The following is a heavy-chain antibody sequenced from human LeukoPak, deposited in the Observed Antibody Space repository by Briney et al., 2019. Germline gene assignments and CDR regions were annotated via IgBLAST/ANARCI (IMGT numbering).Heavy chain of an antibody. Sequence: SETLSLTCTVSGGSISSSSYYWGWIRQPPGKGLEWIGSIYYSGSTYYNPSLKSRVTISVDTSKNQFSLKLSSVTAADTAVYYCARKDYYDSSGYYFPEFDYWGQGTLVTVSS. CDR3: ARKDYYDSSGYYFPEFDY. V-gene: IGHV4-39*07. CDR1: GGSISSSSYY. CDR2: IYYSGST. D-gene: IGHD3-22*01. J-gene: IGHJ4*02.